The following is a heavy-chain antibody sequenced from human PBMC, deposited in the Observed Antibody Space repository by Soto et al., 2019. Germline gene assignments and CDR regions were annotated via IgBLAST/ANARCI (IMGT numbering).Heavy chain of an antibody. CDR3: ARDVYYDSSGYRSDFDY. D-gene: IGHD3-22*01. V-gene: IGHV1-18*01. CDR1: GYTFTSYG. Sequence: QVQLVQSGAEVKKPGASVKVSCKASGYTFTSYGISWVRQAPGQGLEWMGWSSAYSVNTNYAQKLQCRGTMTTDTDTSTADMEVRSLSCDYTAVYFCARDVYYDSSGYRSDFDYWGQGAMVTVSS. J-gene: IGHJ4*02. CDR2: SSAYSVNT.